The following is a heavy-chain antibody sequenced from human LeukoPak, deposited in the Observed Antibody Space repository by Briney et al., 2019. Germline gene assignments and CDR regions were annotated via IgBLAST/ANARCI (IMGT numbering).Heavy chain of an antibody. V-gene: IGHV1-69*05. Sequence: SVKVSCKASGGTFSSYAINWVRQAPGQGLEWMGRIIPIFGTANYAQKFQGRVTITTDESATTAYMELSSLRSDDTAVYYCARKAGYSGYDDKGDYYYMDVWGKGTTVTVSS. CDR3: ARKAGYSGYDDKGDYYYMDV. D-gene: IGHD5-12*01. CDR2: IIPIFGTA. CDR1: GGTFSSYA. J-gene: IGHJ6*03.